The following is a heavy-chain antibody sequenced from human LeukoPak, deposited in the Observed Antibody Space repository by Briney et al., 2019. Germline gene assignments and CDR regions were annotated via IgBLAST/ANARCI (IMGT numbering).Heavy chain of an antibody. CDR1: GGSIDSSSHY. V-gene: IGHV4-39*07. CDR3: ARVSGYCSSTSCYGRRHDKNDWFDP. J-gene: IGHJ5*02. Sequence: SETLSLTCSVAGGSIDSSSHYWAWILQPPGKGLEWVGSIYYSGSTHYSSSLKSRLTMSVDTSKNQFSLKLSSVTAADTAVYYCARVSGYCSSTSCYGRRHDKNDWFDPWGQGTLVTVSS. D-gene: IGHD2-2*03. CDR2: IYYSGST.